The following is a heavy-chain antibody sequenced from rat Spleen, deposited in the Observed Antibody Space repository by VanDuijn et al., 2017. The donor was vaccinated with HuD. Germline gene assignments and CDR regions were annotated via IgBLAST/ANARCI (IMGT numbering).Heavy chain of an antibody. D-gene: IGHD4-3*01. V-gene: IGHV5-58*01. J-gene: IGHJ2*01. CDR2: ISSGGVNT. CDR3: AVAGYGY. Sequence: EVQLVETGGGLVQPGSFLKLSCVASGFTFSSYWMYWVRQAPGTGLEWVSSISSGGVNTYYSDSVKGRFTISRDNSVNTVYLQVNSLRSEDTATYYCAVAGYGYWGQGVMVTVSS. CDR1: GFTFSSYW.